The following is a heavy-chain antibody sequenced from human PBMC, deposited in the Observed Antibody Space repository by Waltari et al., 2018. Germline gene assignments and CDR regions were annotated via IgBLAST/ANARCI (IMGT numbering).Heavy chain of an antibody. D-gene: IGHD2-15*01. V-gene: IGHV4-38-2*01. CDR3: ASSGGSWWYFDL. CDR1: GYSISSGYY. Sequence: QVQLQESGPGLVKPSETLSLTCAVSGYSISSGYYWGWIRQPPGKGLEWIGSIYHSGSTYYNPSLKSRVTISVDTSKNQFSLKLSSVTAADTAVYYCASSGGSWWYFDLWGRGTLVTVSS. CDR2: IYHSGST. J-gene: IGHJ2*01.